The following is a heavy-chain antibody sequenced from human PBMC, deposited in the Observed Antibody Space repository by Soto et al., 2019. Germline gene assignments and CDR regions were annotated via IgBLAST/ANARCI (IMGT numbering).Heavy chain of an antibody. V-gene: IGHV5-51*01. Sequence: LTISCKGSGYSFTSYWIGWVRQMPGKGLEWMGIIYPGDSDTRYSPSFQGQVTISADKSISTAYLQWSSLKASDTAMYYCARQSTPIEYSSAFDIWGQGTMVTV. D-gene: IGHD6-6*01. CDR3: ARQSTPIEYSSAFDI. CDR2: IYPGDSDT. J-gene: IGHJ3*02. CDR1: GYSFTSYW.